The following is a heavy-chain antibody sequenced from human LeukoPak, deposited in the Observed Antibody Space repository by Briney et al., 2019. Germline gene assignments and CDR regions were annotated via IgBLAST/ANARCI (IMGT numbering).Heavy chain of an antibody. CDR2: INHSGST. J-gene: IGHJ4*02. Sequence: ETLSLTGAVYGGSFSGYYWSWIRQPPGKGLEWIGEINHSGSTNYNPSLKSRVTISVDTSKNQFSLKLSSVTAADTAVYYCARASFTIFGSGLDYWGQGTLVTVSS. CDR1: GGSFSGYY. CDR3: ARASFTIFGSGLDY. D-gene: IGHD3-3*01. V-gene: IGHV4-34*01.